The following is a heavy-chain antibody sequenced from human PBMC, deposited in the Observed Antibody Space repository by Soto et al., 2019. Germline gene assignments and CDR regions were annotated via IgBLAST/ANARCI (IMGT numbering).Heavy chain of an antibody. CDR2: INAGNGNT. J-gene: IGHJ4*02. Sequence: QVQLVQSGAEVKKPGASVKVSCKASGYTFTSYAMHWVRQAPGQRLEWMGWINAGNGNTKYSQKFQGRVTITRDTSASTANMELSSLRSEDTAVYYCARTSGLTAVDYWGQGTLVTVSS. D-gene: IGHD5-12*01. V-gene: IGHV1-3*01. CDR3: ARTSGLTAVDY. CDR1: GYTFTSYA.